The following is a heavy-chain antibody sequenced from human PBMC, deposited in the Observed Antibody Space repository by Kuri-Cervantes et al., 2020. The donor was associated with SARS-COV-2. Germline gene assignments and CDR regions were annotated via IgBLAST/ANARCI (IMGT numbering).Heavy chain of an antibody. V-gene: IGHV3-23*01. J-gene: IGHJ4*02. CDR1: GFTFSSYA. CDR3: ARDLGGFPGGY. CDR2: ISGSGGST. Sequence: GGSLRLSCAASGFTFSSYAMSWVRQAPGEGLEWVSAISGSGGSTYYADSVKGRFTISRDNSKNTLYLQMNSLRAEDTAVYYCARDLGGFPGGYWGQGTLVTVSS. D-gene: IGHD5-12*01.